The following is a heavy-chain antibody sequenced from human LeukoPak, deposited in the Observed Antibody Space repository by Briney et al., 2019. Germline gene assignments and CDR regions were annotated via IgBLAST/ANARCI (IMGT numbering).Heavy chain of an antibody. Sequence: SETLSLTCTVSGGSISSYYWSWIRQPAGKGLEWIGRIYTSGSTNHNPSLKSRVTMSVDTSKNQFSLKLSSVTAADTAVYYCARDYYGSGSYLTPRWFDPWGQGTLVTVSS. CDR2: IYTSGST. V-gene: IGHV4-4*07. J-gene: IGHJ5*02. CDR1: GGSISSYY. D-gene: IGHD3-10*01. CDR3: ARDYYGSGSYLTPRWFDP.